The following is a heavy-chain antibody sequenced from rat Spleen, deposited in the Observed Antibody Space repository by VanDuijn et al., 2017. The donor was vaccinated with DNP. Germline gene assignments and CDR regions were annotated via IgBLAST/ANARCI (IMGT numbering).Heavy chain of an antibody. CDR2: ISYDGGIT. D-gene: IGHD1-11*01. Sequence: EVQLVESGGGLEQPGRSLKLSCAASGFTFSNYYMAWVRQAPTKGLEWVAYISYDGGITAYGDSVKGRFTISRENAKTTLYLQMNSLRSEDTATYYCTKAGGYSPWYFDYWGQGVMVTVSS. V-gene: IGHV5-20*01. CDR1: GFTFSNYY. CDR3: TKAGGYSPWYFDY. J-gene: IGHJ2*01.